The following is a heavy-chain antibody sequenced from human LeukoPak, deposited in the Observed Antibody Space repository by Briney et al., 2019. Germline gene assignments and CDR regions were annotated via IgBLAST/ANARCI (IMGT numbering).Heavy chain of an antibody. V-gene: IGHV1-2*02. CDR3: ARVAYCSGGSCYRVNWFDP. Sequence: ASVKVSCKASGYTFTGYYMHWVRQAPGQGLEWMGWINPNSGGTNYAQKFQGRVTMTRDTSISTAYMELSRLRSDDTAVYYCARVAYCSGGSCYRVNWFDPWGQGTLVTVSS. CDR2: INPNSGGT. D-gene: IGHD2-15*01. J-gene: IGHJ5*02. CDR1: GYTFTGYY.